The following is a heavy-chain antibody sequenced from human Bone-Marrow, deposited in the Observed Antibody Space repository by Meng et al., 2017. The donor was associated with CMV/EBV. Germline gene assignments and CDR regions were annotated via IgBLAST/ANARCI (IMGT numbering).Heavy chain of an antibody. CDR2: IYYSGST. J-gene: IGHJ5*02. CDR3: ARSGAAGVRNWFDP. D-gene: IGHD6-13*01. V-gene: IGHV4-39*07. Sequence: SETLSLTCTASGGSISSSSYYWGWIRQPPGKGLEGIGSIYYSGSTYYNPSLKSRVTISVYTSKNQFSLKLSSVTAADTAVYYCARSGAAGVRNWFDPWGQGTLVTVSS. CDR1: GGSISSSSYY.